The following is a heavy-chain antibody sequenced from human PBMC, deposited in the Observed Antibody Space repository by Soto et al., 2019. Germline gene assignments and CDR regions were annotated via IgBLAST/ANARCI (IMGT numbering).Heavy chain of an antibody. D-gene: IGHD2-2*02. Sequence: QVQLVQSGAEVKKPGASVKVSCKASGYTFTSYDINWVRQATGQGLEWMGWMNPNSGNTGYAQKMQGRVTMTMNTSISTAYMELSSLRSEDTAVYYCARGTLGYCSSTSCYTMDVWGKGTTVTVSS. CDR3: ARGTLGYCSSTSCYTMDV. CDR1: GYTFTSYD. J-gene: IGHJ6*03. CDR2: MNPNSGNT. V-gene: IGHV1-8*01.